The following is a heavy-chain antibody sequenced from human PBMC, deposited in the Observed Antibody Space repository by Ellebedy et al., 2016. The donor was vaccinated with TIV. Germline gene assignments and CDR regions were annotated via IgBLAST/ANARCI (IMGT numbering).Heavy chain of an antibody. V-gene: IGHV4-59*08. CDR3: ARHFRYTYGHLID. CDR2: IFYRGSI. Sequence: MPSETLSLTCSVSGGSVSSHYWSWIRQPPAKGLEWIAYIFYRGSINYNPSLKSRVTVSVDTSKNQFSLTLDSVTAADTAVYYCARHFRYTYGHLIDWGPGILVTVAS. CDR1: GGSVSSHY. D-gene: IGHD5-18*01. J-gene: IGHJ4*02.